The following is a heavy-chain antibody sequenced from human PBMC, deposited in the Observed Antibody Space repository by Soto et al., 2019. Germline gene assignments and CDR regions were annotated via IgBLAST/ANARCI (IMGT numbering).Heavy chain of an antibody. V-gene: IGHV1-8*01. D-gene: IGHD2-2*01. Sequence: QVQLVQSGAEVKKPGDSLKVSCKTSGYRFSSSDINWVRQASGQGLEWVGWMSPNSGNTGFGQKFQGRVTMTKDTARGTAYLALTSLTSEDTAVYYCVSDFAVPDEKWGQGTLVTVST. CDR2: MSPNSGNT. J-gene: IGHJ4*02. CDR3: VSDFAVPDEK. CDR1: GYRFSSSD.